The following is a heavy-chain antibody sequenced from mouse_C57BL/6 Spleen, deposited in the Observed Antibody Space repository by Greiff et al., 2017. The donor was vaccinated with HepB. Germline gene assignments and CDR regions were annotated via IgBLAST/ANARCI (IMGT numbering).Heavy chain of an antibody. CDR1: GYTFTDYE. CDR2: IDPETGGT. J-gene: IGHJ3*01. D-gene: IGHD2-10*01. V-gene: IGHV1-15*01. Sequence: VQVVESGAELVRPGASVTLSCKASGYTFTDYEMHWVKQTPVHGLEWIGAIDPETGGTAYNQKFKGKAILTADKSSSTAYMELRSLTSEDSAVYYCTRSYYGNYVLFAYWGQGTLVTVSA. CDR3: TRSYYGNYVLFAY.